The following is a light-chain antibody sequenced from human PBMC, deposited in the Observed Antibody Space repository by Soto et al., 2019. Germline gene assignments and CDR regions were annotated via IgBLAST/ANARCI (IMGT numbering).Light chain of an antibody. Sequence: ENVLTQSPGTLSLSPGARATLSCRASQSVGYSLAWYQQRPGQAPTLLISDASTRAPGIPDRFSGSGSGTDFTLTISRLQPEDYALYYCQQYGPSLITFGQGTRLAI. CDR2: DAS. J-gene: IGKJ5*01. V-gene: IGKV3-20*01. CDR3: QQYGPSLIT. CDR1: QSVGYS.